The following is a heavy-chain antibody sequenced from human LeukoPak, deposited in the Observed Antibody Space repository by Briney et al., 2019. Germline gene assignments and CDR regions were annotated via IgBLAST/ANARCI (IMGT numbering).Heavy chain of an antibody. CDR2: IYPGDSDT. V-gene: IGHV5-51*01. CDR1: GYSFTSYW. CDR3: ARPLDSGRGAGAFDI. J-gene: IGHJ3*02. D-gene: IGHD1-26*01. Sequence: GESLKISCQGSGYSFTSYWIGWVRQMPGKGLEWMGIIYPGDSDTRYSPSFQGQVTISADKSISTAYLQWSSLKASDTAMYYCARPLDSGRGAGAFDIWGQGTMVTVSS.